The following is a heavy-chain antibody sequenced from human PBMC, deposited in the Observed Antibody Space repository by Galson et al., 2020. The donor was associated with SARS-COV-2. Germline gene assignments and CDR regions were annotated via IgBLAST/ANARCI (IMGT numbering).Heavy chain of an antibody. CDR2: ITGSSSHI. V-gene: IGHV3-21*01. D-gene: IGHD6-19*01. Sequence: GGSLRLSCAASGFSLSGYTMNWVRQAPGKGLEWVSSITGSSSHIYYADSVKGRFTISRDNAKDSVYLQMNTLRAEDTAVYYCVREVQQWLAINWFDPWGQGTLVTVSS. CDR1: GFSLSGYT. CDR3: VREVQQWLAINWFDP. J-gene: IGHJ5*02.